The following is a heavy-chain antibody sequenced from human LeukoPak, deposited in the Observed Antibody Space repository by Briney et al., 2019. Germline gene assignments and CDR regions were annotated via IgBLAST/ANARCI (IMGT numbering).Heavy chain of an antibody. V-gene: IGHV3-30*02. D-gene: IGHD6-13*01. CDR2: IRSDGSNQ. J-gene: IGHJ6*04. CDR1: GFTLSNYG. Sequence: PGGSLRLSCAASGFTLSNYGLHWVRQAPGKGLEWVAFIRSDGSNQYYADSVKGRFTISRDNSKNTLYLQMNSLRAEDTAVYYCAKAISLAHGMDVWGKGTTVTISS. CDR3: AKAISLAHGMDV.